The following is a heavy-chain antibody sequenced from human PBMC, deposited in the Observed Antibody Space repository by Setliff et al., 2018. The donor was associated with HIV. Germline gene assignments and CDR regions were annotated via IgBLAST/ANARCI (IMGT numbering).Heavy chain of an antibody. CDR1: GFAFNKFW. J-gene: IGHJ6*03. CDR2: INRDGSAE. CDR3: ARDQIYYDSRYYYYMDV. D-gene: IGHD3-22*01. V-gene: IGHV3-7*03. Sequence: PGGSLRLSCAASGFAFNKFWMSWVRQAPGKGLEWLANINRDGSAEAYVGSVKGRFSISRDNAKNSVYLQMNSLRAADTALYYCARDQIYYDSRYYYYMDVWGKGTTVTVSS.